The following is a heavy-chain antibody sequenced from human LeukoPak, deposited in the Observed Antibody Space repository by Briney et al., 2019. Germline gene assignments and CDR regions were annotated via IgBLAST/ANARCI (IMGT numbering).Heavy chain of an antibody. J-gene: IGHJ6*03. Sequence: ASVKVSCKASGYTFTSYGISWVRQAPGQGLEWIGWISAYNGNTNYAQKLQGRVTMTTDTSTSTAYMELRSLRSDDTAVYYCARDESTRSSGYGPYYYYYMDVWGKGTTVTVSS. CDR1: GYTFTSYG. CDR2: ISAYNGNT. D-gene: IGHD3-22*01. CDR3: ARDESTRSSGYGPYYYYYMDV. V-gene: IGHV1-18*01.